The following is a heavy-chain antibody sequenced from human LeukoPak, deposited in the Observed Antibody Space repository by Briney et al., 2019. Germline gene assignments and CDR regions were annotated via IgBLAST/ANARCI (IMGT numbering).Heavy chain of an antibody. CDR2: ISGNGDNT. CDR1: GFTFSSYS. CDR3: AKGSYYDSSGSFYFDD. D-gene: IGHD3-22*01. V-gene: IGHV3-23*01. Sequence: TGGSLRLSCAASGFTFSSYSMNWVRQAPGKGLEWVSGISGNGDNTYYADSVKGRFTISRDNSKNTLYVQVNSLGTEDTAAYYCAKGSYYDSSGSFYFDDWRQGTLVTVSS. J-gene: IGHJ4*02.